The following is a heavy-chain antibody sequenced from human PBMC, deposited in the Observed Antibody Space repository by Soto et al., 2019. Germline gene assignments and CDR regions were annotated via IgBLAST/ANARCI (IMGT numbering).Heavy chain of an antibody. Sequence: QVQLVESGGGVVQPGRSLRLSCAASGFTFSSYAMHLVRQAPGKGLEWVAVISYDGSNKYYADSVKGRFTISRDNSKNTLYLQMNSLRAEDKAVYYCATPLGGSYSRWGQGTLVTVSS. CDR3: ATPLGGSYSR. CDR2: ISYDGSNK. V-gene: IGHV3-30-3*01. J-gene: IGHJ4*02. CDR1: GFTFSSYA. D-gene: IGHD1-26*01.